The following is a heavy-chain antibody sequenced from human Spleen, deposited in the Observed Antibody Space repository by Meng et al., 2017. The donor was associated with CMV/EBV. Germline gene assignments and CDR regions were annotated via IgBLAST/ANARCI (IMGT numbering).Heavy chain of an antibody. V-gene: IGHV3-21*06. CDR3: ARDRGKMATFTRTFDY. J-gene: IGHJ4*02. CDR2: ISVTSTYI. CDR1: GFPFLNYN. Sequence: GFPFLNYNMNWVRQAPGKGLEWVSSISVTSTYIYYADSVKGRFTISRDNAKNSLSLQMNGLRAEDTAVYYCARDRGKMATFTRTFDYWGRGTLVTVSS. D-gene: IGHD5-24*01.